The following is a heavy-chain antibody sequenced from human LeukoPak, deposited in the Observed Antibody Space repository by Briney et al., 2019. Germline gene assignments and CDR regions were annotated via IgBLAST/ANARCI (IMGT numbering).Heavy chain of an antibody. CDR2: ISGSGDST. CDR3: AKTRPLDSSSWSHGDY. J-gene: IGHJ4*02. CDR1: GFTFSSYA. Sequence: PGGSLRLSCAASGFTFSSYAMSSVRQAPGKGLEWVSAISGSGDSTYYGDSVKGRFTISRDNSKNTLYLQMNSLRAEDTAVYYCAKTRPLDSSSWSHGDYWGQGTLVTVYS. D-gene: IGHD6-13*01. V-gene: IGHV3-23*01.